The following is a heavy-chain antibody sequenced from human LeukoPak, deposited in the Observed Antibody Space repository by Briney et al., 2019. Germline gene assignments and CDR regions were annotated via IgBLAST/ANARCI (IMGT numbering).Heavy chain of an antibody. CDR1: GFTFSSYS. V-gene: IGHV3-48*01. D-gene: IGHD1-26*01. CDR2: ISSSSSTI. Sequence: GGSLRLSCAASGFTFSSYSMNWVRQAPGKGLEWVSYISSSSSTIYYAGSVKGRFTISRDNAKNSLFLQMNSLRAEDTAVYYSARSRGSSGSYPFDYWGQGTLVTVSS. J-gene: IGHJ4*02. CDR3: ARSRGSSGSYPFDY.